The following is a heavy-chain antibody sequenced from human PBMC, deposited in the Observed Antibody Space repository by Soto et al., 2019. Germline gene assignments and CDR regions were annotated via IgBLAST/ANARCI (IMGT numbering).Heavy chain of an antibody. D-gene: IGHD3-22*01. V-gene: IGHV3-33*01. CDR1: GFTFSSYG. J-gene: IGHJ4*02. CDR3: ARDGSYDSSGYYPPLDY. CDR2: IWYDGSNK. Sequence: GGSLRLSCAASGFTFSSYGMHWVRQAPGKGLEWVAVIWYDGSNKYYADSVKGRFTISRDNSKNTLYLQMNSLRAEDTAVYYCARDGSYDSSGYYPPLDYWGQGTLVTVSS.